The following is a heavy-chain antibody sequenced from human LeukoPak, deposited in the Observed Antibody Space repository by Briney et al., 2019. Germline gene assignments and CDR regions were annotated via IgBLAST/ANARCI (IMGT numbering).Heavy chain of an antibody. Sequence: SETLSLTCAVSGYSISSGYYWGWIRPPPGKGLEWIGSIYHSGSTYYNPSLKSRVTISVDTSKNQFSLKLSSVTAADTAVYYCARCGPQDIVVVPAASWFDPWGQGTLVTVSS. CDR2: IYHSGST. D-gene: IGHD2-2*01. J-gene: IGHJ5*02. V-gene: IGHV4-38-2*01. CDR1: GYSISSGYY. CDR3: ARCGPQDIVVVPAASWFDP.